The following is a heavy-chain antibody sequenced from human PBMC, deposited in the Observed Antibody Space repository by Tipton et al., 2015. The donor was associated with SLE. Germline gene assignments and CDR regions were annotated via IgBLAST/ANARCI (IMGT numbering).Heavy chain of an antibody. CDR3: ARAHSGYDYLSFFDY. D-gene: IGHD5-12*01. J-gene: IGHJ4*02. V-gene: IGHV1-18*01. CDR1: GGTFSSYA. CDR2: ISTYNGDT. Sequence: QSGPEVKKPGSSVKVSCKASGGTFSSYAISWVRQAPGQGLEWMGWISTYNGDTKYAQKFQGRVTMTTDTSTSTAYMEVRSLRSDDTAVYYCARAHSGYDYLSFFDYWGQGTLVTVSS.